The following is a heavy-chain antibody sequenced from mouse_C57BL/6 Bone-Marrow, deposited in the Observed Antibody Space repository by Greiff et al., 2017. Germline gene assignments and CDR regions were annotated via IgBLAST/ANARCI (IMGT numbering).Heavy chain of an antibody. CDR3: AREGITPWFAY. CDR1: GYTFTSYG. CDR2: IYPRSGNT. D-gene: IGHD1-1*01. Sequence: QVQLQQSGAELARPGASVKLSCKASGYTFTSYGISWVKQRTGQGLEWIGEIYPRSGNTYYNEKFKGKATLTADKSSSTAYMELRSLTSEDAAVYFCAREGITPWFAYWGQGTLVTVSA. J-gene: IGHJ3*01. V-gene: IGHV1-81*01.